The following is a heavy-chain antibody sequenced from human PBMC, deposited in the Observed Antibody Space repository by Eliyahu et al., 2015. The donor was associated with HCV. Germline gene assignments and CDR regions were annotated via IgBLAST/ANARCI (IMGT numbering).Heavy chain of an antibody. CDR3: AREGSGSYYYFMDV. V-gene: IGHV3-7*01. D-gene: IGHD3-10*01. CDR2: IKPDGGEK. J-gene: IGHJ6*03. CDR1: GFTFSSYW. Sequence: RLSCAASGFTFSSYWMNWVRQAPGKGLEWVANIKPDGGEKYYVDSMKGRFTISRDNAKNSLYLQMNSLRAEDTAVYYCAREGSGSYYYFMDVWGKGTTVTVSS.